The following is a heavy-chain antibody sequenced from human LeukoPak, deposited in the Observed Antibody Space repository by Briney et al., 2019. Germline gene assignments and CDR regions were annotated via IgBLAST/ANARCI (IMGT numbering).Heavy chain of an antibody. D-gene: IGHD3-22*01. J-gene: IGHJ3*02. CDR2: ISSSSSII. CDR3: ARDGDSSGYYAAFDI. Sequence: PGGSLRLSCVASGFTFSSYSMNWVRQAPGKGLEWLSYISSSSSIIYYADSVKGRFTISRDNAKNSLYLQMNSLRDEDTAVYYCARDGDSSGYYAAFDIWGQGIMATVSS. CDR1: GFTFSSYS. V-gene: IGHV3-48*02.